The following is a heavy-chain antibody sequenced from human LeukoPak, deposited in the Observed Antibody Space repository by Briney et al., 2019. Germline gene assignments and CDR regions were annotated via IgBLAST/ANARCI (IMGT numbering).Heavy chain of an antibody. CDR1: GFTFSSYG. D-gene: IGHD2-15*01. Sequence: PGGSLRLSCAASGFTFSSYGMHWVRQAPGKGLEWVAVIWYDGSNKYYADSVKGRFTISRDNSKNTLYLQMNSLRAEDTAVYYCARDTPDYYYYYGMDVWGQGTTVTVSS. V-gene: IGHV3-33*01. CDR2: IWYDGSNK. CDR3: ARDTPDYYYYYGMDV. J-gene: IGHJ6*02.